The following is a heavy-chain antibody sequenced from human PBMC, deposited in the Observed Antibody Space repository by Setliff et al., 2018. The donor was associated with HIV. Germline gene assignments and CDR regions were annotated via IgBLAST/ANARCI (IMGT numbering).Heavy chain of an antibody. J-gene: IGHJ3*02. CDR1: GFTFSNYG. V-gene: IGHV3-30*02. D-gene: IGHD2-15*01. CDR3: ARGGFNHAFDI. CDR2: IHYDGRDQ. Sequence: PGGSLSLSCATSGFTFSNYGMHWVRQAPGKGLEWVTLIHYDGRDQYYADSVKGRFTISRDNSKNTLYLQSKSLRAEYTAVYYCARGGFNHAFDIWGQGTMVTVSS.